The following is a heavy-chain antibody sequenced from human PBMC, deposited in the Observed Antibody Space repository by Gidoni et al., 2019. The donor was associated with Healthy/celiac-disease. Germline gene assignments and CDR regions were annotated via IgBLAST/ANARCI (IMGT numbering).Heavy chain of an antibody. CDR3: ARESTSDGAKQYYFDY. J-gene: IGHJ4*02. CDR1: GYTFTGYY. CDR2: INHNSGGT. D-gene: IGHD3-10*01. V-gene: IGHV1-2*02. Sequence: QVQLVQSGAAVTKPGASVKVSCKASGYTFTGYYMHWVRQAPGQGLEWMGWINHNSGGTKDAQKFQGRVNMTRDTSISTAYMELSRLRSDDTAVYYCARESTSDGAKQYYFDYWGQGTLVTVSS.